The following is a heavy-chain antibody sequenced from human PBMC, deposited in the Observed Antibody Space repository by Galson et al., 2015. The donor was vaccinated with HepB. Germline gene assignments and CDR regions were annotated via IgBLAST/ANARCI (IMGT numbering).Heavy chain of an antibody. J-gene: IGHJ4*02. D-gene: IGHD6-19*01. CDR3: ARVHGAVADY. CDR2: TRNKANSYTT. V-gene: IGHV3-72*01. CDR1: GFTFSDHY. Sequence: SLRLSCAASGFTFSDHYMDWVRQAPGKGLEWVGRTRNKANSYTTEYAASVKGRFTISRDDSKNSLYLQMNSLRTEDTAVYYCARVHGAVADYWGQGTLVTVSS.